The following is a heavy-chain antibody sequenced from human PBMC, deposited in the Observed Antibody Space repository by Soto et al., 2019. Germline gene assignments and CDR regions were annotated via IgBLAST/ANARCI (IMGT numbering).Heavy chain of an antibody. D-gene: IGHD6-19*01. J-gene: IGHJ4*02. Sequence: QVQLVQSGAEVKNPGASVRVSCKTSDYTFTDYGVTWVRQAPGEGLEWMAWISGYNGNTNYAQKLQGRVTMTTDTSASTAYMELRGVSYDDTAVYFWARARRIAVADDYWGQGTLVTVSS. V-gene: IGHV1-18*04. CDR3: ARARRIAVADDY. CDR2: ISGYNGNT. CDR1: DYTFTDYG.